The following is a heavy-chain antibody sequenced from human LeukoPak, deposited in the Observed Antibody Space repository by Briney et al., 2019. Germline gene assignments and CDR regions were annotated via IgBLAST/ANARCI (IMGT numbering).Heavy chain of an antibody. V-gene: IGHV3-7*01. CDR2: IKQDGSEK. D-gene: IGHD2/OR15-2a*01. CDR1: GLTFNKYW. Sequence: GGSLRLSCEASGLTFNKYWMTWVRQAPGKGLEWVANIKQDGSEKNYVDSVKGRFTISRDNAKNSLSLRMNSLSAEDTAVYYCARDWFHAIDYWGQGTLVTVSS. J-gene: IGHJ4*02. CDR3: ARDWFHAIDY.